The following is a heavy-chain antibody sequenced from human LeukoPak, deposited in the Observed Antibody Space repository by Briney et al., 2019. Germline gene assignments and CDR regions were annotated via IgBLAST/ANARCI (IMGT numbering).Heavy chain of an antibody. CDR1: GFTFSSYW. CDR3: LAGYSSSWYPYYFDY. Sequence: GGSLRLSCAASGFTFSSYWMSWVRQAPGKGLEWVSSISSSSSYIYYADSVKGRFTISRDNAKNSLYLQMNSLRAEDTAVYYCLAGYSSSWYPYYFDYWGQGTLVTVSS. J-gene: IGHJ4*02. CDR2: ISSSSSYI. D-gene: IGHD6-13*01. V-gene: IGHV3-21*01.